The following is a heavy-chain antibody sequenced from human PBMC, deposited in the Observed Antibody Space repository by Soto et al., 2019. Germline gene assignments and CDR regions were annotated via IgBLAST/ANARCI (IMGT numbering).Heavy chain of an antibody. J-gene: IGHJ4*02. CDR3: ARGSVKGGWQAGYFDY. CDR1: GFTFSSYA. CDR2: ISYDGSNK. V-gene: IGHV3-30-3*01. D-gene: IGHD6-19*01. Sequence: QVQLVESGGGVVQPGRSLRLSCAASGFTFSSYAMHWVRQAPGKGLEWVAVISYDGSNKYYADSVKGRFTISRDNSKNKLYLQMNSLRAEDTAVYYCARGSVKGGWQAGYFDYWGQGTLVTVSS.